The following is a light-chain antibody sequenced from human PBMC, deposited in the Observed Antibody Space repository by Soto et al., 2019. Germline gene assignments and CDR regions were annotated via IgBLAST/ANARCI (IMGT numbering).Light chain of an antibody. J-gene: IGKJ5*01. V-gene: IGKV3-11*01. CDR3: QQRSNWQVT. CDR1: QSVSSS. CDR2: DAS. Sequence: EIVFTQSSGTLSLSPVERATPSCRASQSVSSSLAWYQQKPGQAPRLLIYDASNRATGIPARFSGSGSGTDFTLTISSLEPEDFAVYYCQQRSNWQVTFGQGTRLEI.